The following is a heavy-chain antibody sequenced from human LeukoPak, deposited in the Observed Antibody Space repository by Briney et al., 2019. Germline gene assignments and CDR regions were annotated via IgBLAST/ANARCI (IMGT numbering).Heavy chain of an antibody. V-gene: IGHV1-69*04. CDR1: GGTXSSYA. CDR2: IIPILGIA. Sequence: GASVKVSCKASGGTXSSYAISWVRQAPGQGLEWMGRIIPILGIANYAQKFQGRVTITADKSTSTAYMELSSLRSEDTAVYYCARGESTVTTFIGVYWGQGTLVTVSS. D-gene: IGHD4-17*01. J-gene: IGHJ4*02. CDR3: ARGESTVTTFIGVY.